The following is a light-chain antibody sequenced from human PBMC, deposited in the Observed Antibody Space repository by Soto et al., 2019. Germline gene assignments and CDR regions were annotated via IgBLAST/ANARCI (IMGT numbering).Light chain of an antibody. CDR2: GNN. J-gene: IGLJ3*02. V-gene: IGLV1-40*01. CDR3: QSYYSSLSGWV. CDR1: SSNIGAGYD. Sequence: QSVLTQPPSVSGAPGQRVTISCTGSSSNIGAGYDVHWYQQLPGTAPKLLIYGNNNRPSGVPDRFSGSKSGTSASLAITGLQVEDEADYYCQSYYSSLSGWVFGGGTKLTVL.